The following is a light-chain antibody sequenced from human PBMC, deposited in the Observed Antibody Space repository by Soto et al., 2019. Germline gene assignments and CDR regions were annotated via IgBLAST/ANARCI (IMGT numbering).Light chain of an antibody. CDR2: CAS. Sequence: EVVMTQSPATLPVYLGGRVTLSFRASQSVGSNLAWYQQRPGQPPRLLIYCASTRDTGVPTRFSGSGSGTEFTLTTTNLQSEDFAVYYCQQYNNWPPWTFGQGTKVDIK. CDR3: QQYNNWPPWT. V-gene: IGKV3D-15*01. CDR1: QSVGSN. J-gene: IGKJ1*01.